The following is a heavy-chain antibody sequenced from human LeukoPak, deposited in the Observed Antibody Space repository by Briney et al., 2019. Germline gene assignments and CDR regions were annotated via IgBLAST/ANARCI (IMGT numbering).Heavy chain of an antibody. J-gene: IGHJ4*02. D-gene: IGHD3-16*01. V-gene: IGHV4-30-4*01. CDR2: IYYSGST. CDR3: AREGRYYDYVWGKVDY. Sequence: PSQTLSLTCTVSGGSISSGDYYWSWIRQPPGKGLEWIWYIYYSGSTYYNPSLKSRVTISVDTSKNQFSLKLSSVTAADTAVYYCAREGRYYDYVWGKVDYWGQGTLVTVSS. CDR1: GGSISSGDYY.